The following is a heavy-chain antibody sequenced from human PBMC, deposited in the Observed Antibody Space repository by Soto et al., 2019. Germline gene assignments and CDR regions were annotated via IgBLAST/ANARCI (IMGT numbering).Heavy chain of an antibody. Sequence: RSLTCAVYGGSFSGYYWSWIRQPPGKGLEWIGEINHSGSTNYNPSLKSRVTISVDTSKNQFSLKLSSVTAADTAVYYCARVGTSHWFDYWGQGTLVTVSS. D-gene: IGHD2-2*01. V-gene: IGHV4-34*01. CDR1: GGSFSGYY. CDR3: ARVGTSHWFDY. J-gene: IGHJ4*02. CDR2: INHSGST.